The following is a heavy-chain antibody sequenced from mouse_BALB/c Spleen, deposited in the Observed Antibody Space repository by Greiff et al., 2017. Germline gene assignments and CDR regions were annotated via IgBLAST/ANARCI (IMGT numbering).Heavy chain of an antibody. V-gene: IGHV14-4*02. CDR1: GFNIKDYY. CDR3: KGNWDYAMDY. CDR2: IDPENGDT. D-gene: IGHD4-1*01. J-gene: IGHJ4*01. Sequence: VQLQQSGAELVRPGASVKLSCTAPGFNIKDYYMHWVKQRPEQGLEWIGWIDPENGDTEYAPKFQGKATMTADTSSNTAYLQLSSMTSEDTAVYYWKGNWDYAMDYWGQGTSVSVSA.